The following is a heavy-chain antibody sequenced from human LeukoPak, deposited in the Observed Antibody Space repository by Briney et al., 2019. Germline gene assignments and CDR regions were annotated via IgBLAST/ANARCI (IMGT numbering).Heavy chain of an antibody. D-gene: IGHD2-2*01. CDR1: GGSISSYY. J-gene: IGHJ3*02. V-gene: IGHV4-59*08. CDR2: IFYSGGS. Sequence: SETQSLTCTVPGGSISSYYWTWIRQPPGKGLEWIGYIFYSGGSNYNPSLKSRVTISVDMSKNHFSLKLSSVTAADTAVYYCARLGSTFDIWGQGTMVTVSS. CDR3: ARLGSTFDI.